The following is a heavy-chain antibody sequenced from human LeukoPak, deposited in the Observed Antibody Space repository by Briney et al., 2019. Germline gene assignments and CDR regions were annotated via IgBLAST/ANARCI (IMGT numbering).Heavy chain of an antibody. V-gene: IGHV1-69*13. Sequence: SVKVPCKASGGTFSSYAISWVRQAPGQGLEWMGGIIPIFGTANYAQKFQGRVTITADESTSTAYMELSSLRSEDTAVYYCARVLRFLEWPPYYYYYYGMDVWGQGTTVTVSS. CDR2: IIPIFGTA. CDR1: GGTFSSYA. J-gene: IGHJ6*02. CDR3: ARVLRFLEWPPYYYYYYGMDV. D-gene: IGHD3-3*01.